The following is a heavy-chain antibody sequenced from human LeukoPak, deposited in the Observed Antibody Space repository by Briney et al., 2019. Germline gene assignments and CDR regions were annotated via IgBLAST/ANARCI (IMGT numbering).Heavy chain of an antibody. Sequence: GGSLRLSCAASGFTFDDYAMHWVRRAPGKGLEWVSGISWNSGSIGYADSVKGRFTISRDNAKNSLYLQMNSLRAEDMALYYCAKGYCSSTSCHLGYWGQGTLVTVSS. D-gene: IGHD2-2*01. CDR1: GFTFDDYA. J-gene: IGHJ4*02. CDR3: AKGYCSSTSCHLGY. CDR2: ISWNSGSI. V-gene: IGHV3-9*03.